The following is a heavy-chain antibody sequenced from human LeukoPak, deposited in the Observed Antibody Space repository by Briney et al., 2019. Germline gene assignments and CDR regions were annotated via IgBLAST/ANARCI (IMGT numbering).Heavy chain of an antibody. CDR3: AKGAARPTSGAPGY. CDR2: IRYDGSNK. J-gene: IGHJ4*02. D-gene: IGHD6-6*01. CDR1: GFTFSSYG. V-gene: IGHV3-30*02. Sequence: SGGSLRLSCAASGFTFSSYGMHWVRQAPGKGLEWVAFIRYDGSNKYYADSVKGRFTISRDNSKNTLYLQMNSLRAEDTAVYYCAKGAARPTSGAPGYWGQGTLVTVSS.